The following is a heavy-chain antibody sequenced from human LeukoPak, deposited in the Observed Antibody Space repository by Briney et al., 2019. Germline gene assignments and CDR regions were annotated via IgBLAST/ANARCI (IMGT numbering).Heavy chain of an antibody. V-gene: IGHV1-18*01. CDR3: ARVPSVGVAARDYFEY. CDR2: ISPYNGHT. D-gene: IGHD6-19*01. CDR1: GYTFSTYG. Sequence: GASVEVSCKVSGYTFSTYGISWVRQAPGQGLEWMGWISPYNGHTNYVQKFQGRVTMTTDTSTSTAYMELRSLTSDDTAVYYCARVPSVGVAARDYFEYWGQGTLVTVSS. J-gene: IGHJ4*02.